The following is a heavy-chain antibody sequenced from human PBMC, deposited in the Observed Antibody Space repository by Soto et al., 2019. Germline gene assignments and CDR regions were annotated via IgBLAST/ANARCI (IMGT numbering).Heavy chain of an antibody. V-gene: IGHV4-30-4*01. CDR2: IYYSGST. J-gene: IGHJ4*02. CDR3: ARYCGGDCYSIDY. CDR1: GGSISSGDYY. D-gene: IGHD2-21*02. Sequence: QVQLQESGPGLVKPSQTLSLTCTVSGGSISSGDYYWSWIRQPPGKGLEWIGYIYYSGSTYYNPSKKSRVTISVETSKNQFSLKLSSVTAADTAVYYCARYCGGDCYSIDYWGQGTLVTVSS.